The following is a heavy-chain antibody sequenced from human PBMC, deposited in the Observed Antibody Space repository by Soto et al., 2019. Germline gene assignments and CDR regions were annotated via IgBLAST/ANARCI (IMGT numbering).Heavy chain of an antibody. V-gene: IGHV1-2*04. CDR3: ARDEGVGGDFGS. D-gene: IGHD3-16*01. J-gene: IGHJ4*02. CDR1: GYIFTGYY. Sequence: ASVKVSCKTSGYIFTGYYIHWVRQAPGQGLEWMGWINPKSGGTNYAQKFQGWVTMTRDTSISTAYMELSRLKSDDTAVYYCARDEGVGGDFGSWGQGTLVTVSS. CDR2: INPKSGGT.